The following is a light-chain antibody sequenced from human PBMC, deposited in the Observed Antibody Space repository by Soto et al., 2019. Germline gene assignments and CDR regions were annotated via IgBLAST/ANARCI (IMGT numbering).Light chain of an antibody. J-gene: IGKJ1*01. CDR3: QQYGSSPWT. V-gene: IGKV3-20*01. CDR2: GAS. CDR1: QSVSSSY. Sequence: EIVLTQSPGTLSLSQGERATLSCRASQSVSSSYLAWYQQKPGQAPRLLIYGASSRATGIPDRFSGSGSGTDFTLTISRLELEDFAVYYCQQYGSSPWTFGQGTKVEIK.